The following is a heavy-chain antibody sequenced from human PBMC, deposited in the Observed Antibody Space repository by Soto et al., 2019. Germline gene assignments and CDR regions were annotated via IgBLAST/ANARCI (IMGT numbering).Heavy chain of an antibody. D-gene: IGHD3-22*01. Sequence: SETLSLTCSVSGDSISNSRFYWAWIRKPPGEGLEWIGSIYHTGNAYYNPSLKSRVTIFVDTSKNQFSLKLTSVTAADTALYYCARDYFDSSDYTTNWFDPWGQGTLVTVSS. CDR1: GDSISNSRFY. J-gene: IGHJ5*02. V-gene: IGHV4-39*01. CDR2: IYHTGNA. CDR3: ARDYFDSSDYTTNWFDP.